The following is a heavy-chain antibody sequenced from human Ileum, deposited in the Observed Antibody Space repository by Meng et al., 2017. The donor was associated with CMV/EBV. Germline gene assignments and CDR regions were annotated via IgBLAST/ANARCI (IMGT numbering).Heavy chain of an antibody. J-gene: IGHJ6*02. CDR1: GFTFSGYW. CDR2: IRYDGSNK. Sequence: GGSLRLSCAASGFTFSGYWMHWVRQAPGKGLEWVAFIRYDGSNKYYADSVKGRFTISRDNSKNTLYLQMNSLRAEDTAVYYCAKDQVLVVVPAASDYYYYGMDVWGQGTTVTVSS. V-gene: IGHV3-30*02. CDR3: AKDQVLVVVPAASDYYYYGMDV. D-gene: IGHD2-2*01.